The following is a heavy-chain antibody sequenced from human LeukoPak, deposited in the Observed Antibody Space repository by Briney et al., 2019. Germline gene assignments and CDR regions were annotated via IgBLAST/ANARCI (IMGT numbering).Heavy chain of an antibody. V-gene: IGHV3-48*03. CDR2: ISSSGSTI. CDR3: ARSRLLWFGDSRVH. CDR1: GFTFSSYE. D-gene: IGHD3-10*01. Sequence: GGSLRLSCAASGFTFSSYEMNWVRQAPGKGLEWVSYISSSGSTIYYADSVKGRFTISRDNAKNSLYLQMNSLRAEDTAVYYCARSRLLWFGDSRVHWGQGTLVTVSS. J-gene: IGHJ4*02.